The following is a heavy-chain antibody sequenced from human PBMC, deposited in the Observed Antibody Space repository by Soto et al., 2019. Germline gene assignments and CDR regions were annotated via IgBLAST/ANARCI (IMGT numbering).Heavy chain of an antibody. CDR3: ARYDSIWGSYRRPQNAFDI. D-gene: IGHD3-16*02. CDR1: GYSFTNYG. V-gene: IGHV1-18*01. Sequence: ASVKVSCKASGYSFTNYGITWVRQAPGQGFEWMGWISAYNGDTNYAQKLQGRVTMTTDTSTSTAYMELRSLRSDDTAVYYCARYDSIWGSYRRPQNAFDIWGQGTMVTVSS. J-gene: IGHJ3*02. CDR2: ISAYNGDT.